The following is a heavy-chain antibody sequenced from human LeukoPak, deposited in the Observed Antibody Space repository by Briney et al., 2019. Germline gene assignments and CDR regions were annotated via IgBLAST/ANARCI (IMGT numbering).Heavy chain of an antibody. J-gene: IGHJ6*04. Sequence: PGGSLRLSCTVSGFTVSSNSMSWVRQAPGNGLEWVANINPDGSEKYSVDSVTGRFTISRDNAENTVFLQMNSLRAEDSAVYYCARDLAAWDVWGKGTTVTVSS. CDR1: GFTVSSNS. V-gene: IGHV3-7*01. CDR2: INPDGSEK. CDR3: ARDLAAWDV.